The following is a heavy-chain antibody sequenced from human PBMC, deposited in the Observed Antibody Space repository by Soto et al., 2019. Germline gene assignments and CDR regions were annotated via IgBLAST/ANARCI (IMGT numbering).Heavy chain of an antibody. V-gene: IGHV1-69*02. CDR1: GGTFSRYT. CDR3: ARGSTIVRGAPSWFDP. Sequence: QVQLVQSGAEVKKPGSSVKVSCKASGGTFSRYTINWVRQAPGQGLEWMGRIIPIAAIANYTQKFQGRVTIIVDKSSTTAYMELSSLRSDDTAVYYCARGSTIVRGAPSWFDPWGQGTLVTVSS. D-gene: IGHD3-10*01. CDR2: IIPIAAIA. J-gene: IGHJ5*02.